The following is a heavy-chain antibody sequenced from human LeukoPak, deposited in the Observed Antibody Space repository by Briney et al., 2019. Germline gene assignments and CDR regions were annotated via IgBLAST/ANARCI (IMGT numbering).Heavy chain of an antibody. CDR3: ARGNYYGMDV. Sequence: PGGSLRLSCAVSGFTFSSYYMHWVRQAPGKGLVWVSRINSDGSTTSYADSVKGRFTIPRDNAKSTLYLQINSLRAEDTAVYYCARGNYYGMDVWGQGTTVTVSS. CDR1: GFTFSSYY. V-gene: IGHV3-74*01. J-gene: IGHJ6*02. CDR2: INSDGSTT.